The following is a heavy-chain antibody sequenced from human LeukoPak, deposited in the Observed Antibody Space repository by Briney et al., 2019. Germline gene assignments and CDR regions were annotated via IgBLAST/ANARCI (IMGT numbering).Heavy chain of an antibody. CDR3: ARGVVVPAARGYYYYYMDV. Sequence: SETLSLTCTVSGGSISSYYWSWIRQPAGKGLEWIGRINTSGSTNYNPSLKSRVTMSVDASKNQFSLKLSSVTAADTAVYYCARGVVVPAARGYYYYYMDVWGKGTTVTVSS. V-gene: IGHV4-4*07. CDR1: GGSISSYY. J-gene: IGHJ6*03. D-gene: IGHD2-2*01. CDR2: INTSGST.